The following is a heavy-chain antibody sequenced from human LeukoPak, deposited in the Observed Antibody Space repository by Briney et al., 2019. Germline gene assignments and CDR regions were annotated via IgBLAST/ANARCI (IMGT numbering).Heavy chain of an antibody. V-gene: IGHV1-18*01. CDR3: ARVHPSCGGDSYAFDY. J-gene: IGHJ4*02. Sequence: ASVKVSCKASGYTFTSYGISWVRQAPGQGLEWMGWISAYNGNTNYAQKLHGRVTMTTDTSTSTAYIELRSLRSDDTAVYYCARVHPSCGGDSYAFDYWGQGTLVTVSS. CDR1: GYTFTSYG. D-gene: IGHD2-21*02. CDR2: ISAYNGNT.